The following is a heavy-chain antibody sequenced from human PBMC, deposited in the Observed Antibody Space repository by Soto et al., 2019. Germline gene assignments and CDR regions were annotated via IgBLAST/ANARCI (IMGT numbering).Heavy chain of an antibody. CDR3: TTITT. CDR2: INSDGSTI. Sequence: XXSLRLSCAASGFTFSTYWMHWVLRAPGKGLVWVSRINSDGSTISYADSVKDRFTISRDNAKNTIYLQMNSLRAEDTAVYYCTTITTWGQGTLVTVSS. V-gene: IGHV3-74*01. D-gene: IGHD4-4*01. CDR1: GFTFSTYW. J-gene: IGHJ4*02.